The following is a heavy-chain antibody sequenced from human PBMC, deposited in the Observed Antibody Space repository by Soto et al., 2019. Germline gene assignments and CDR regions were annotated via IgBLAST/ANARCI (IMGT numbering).Heavy chain of an antibody. J-gene: IGHJ6*02. CDR1: GFTFSDYY. CDR2: ISSSGSTI. Sequence: QVQLVGSGGGLVKPGGSLRLSCAASGFTFSDYYMSWIRQAPGKGLEWVSYISSSGSTIYYADSVKGRFTISRDNAKNSLYLQMNSLRAEDTAVYYCARLDGNDYDSSGYYYYYYGMDVWGQGTTVTVSS. CDR3: ARLDGNDYDSSGYYYYYYGMDV. D-gene: IGHD3-22*01. V-gene: IGHV3-11*01.